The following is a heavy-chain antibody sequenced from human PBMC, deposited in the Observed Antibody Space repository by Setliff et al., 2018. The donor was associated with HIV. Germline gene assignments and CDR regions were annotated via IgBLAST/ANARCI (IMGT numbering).Heavy chain of an antibody. J-gene: IGHJ6*03. D-gene: IGHD6-19*01. CDR3: ARSYSSGWNAQNYYYYYMDV. CDR2: IYYSGST. V-gene: IGHV4-61*10. CDR1: GVSISSGSYY. Sequence: SETLSLTCTVSGVSISSGSYYWSWIRQSAGKGLEWIGRIYYSGSTNYNPSLKSRVTISVDTSKNQFSLKLSSVTAADTAVYYCARSYSSGWNAQNYYYYYMDVWGKGTTVTVSS.